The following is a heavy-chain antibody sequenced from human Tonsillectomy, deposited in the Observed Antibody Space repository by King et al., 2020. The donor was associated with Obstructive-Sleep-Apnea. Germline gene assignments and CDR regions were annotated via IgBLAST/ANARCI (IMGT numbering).Heavy chain of an antibody. CDR2: IYYSGST. D-gene: IGHD3-9*01. Sequence: VQLQESGPGLVKPSETLSLTCTVSGGSISSYYWSWIRQPPGKGLEWIGDIYYSGSTNYNPSLKSRLTISVDTSKNQFSLKLSSVTAADTAVYYCARLGVDYDILTGHNRHRDWFDPWGQGTLVTVSS. J-gene: IGHJ5*02. V-gene: IGHV4-59*01. CDR1: GGSISSYY. CDR3: ARLGVDYDILTGHNRHRDWFDP.